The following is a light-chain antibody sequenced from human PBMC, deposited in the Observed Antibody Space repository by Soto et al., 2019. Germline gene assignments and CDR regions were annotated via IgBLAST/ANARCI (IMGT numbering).Light chain of an antibody. J-gene: IGKJ4*01. CDR3: QQYNNWPLT. CDR2: GAS. CDR1: QSVSSN. V-gene: IGKV3-15*01. Sequence: EMVMTQSPATLSVSPGERATLSCRASQSVSSNLAWYQQKPGQAPRLLIYGASTRATGIPARFSGGRSGTEFTLTISSLQSEDFAVYYCQQYNNWPLTFGGGNKVEI.